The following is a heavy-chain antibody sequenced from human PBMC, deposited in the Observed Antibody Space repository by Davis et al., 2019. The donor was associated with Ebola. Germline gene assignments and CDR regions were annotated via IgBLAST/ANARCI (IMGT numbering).Heavy chain of an antibody. Sequence: SETLSLTCTVSGGSISSGGYYWSWIRQHPGKGLEWIGEIDHSGIRTYNPSLESRVTMSVDTSKNQFSLRLKSLTAADTAVYYCSDWNRWGQGTLVTVSS. D-gene: IGHD1-1*01. V-gene: IGHV4-61*08. CDR3: SDWNR. CDR2: IDHSGIR. CDR1: GGSISSGGYY. J-gene: IGHJ4*02.